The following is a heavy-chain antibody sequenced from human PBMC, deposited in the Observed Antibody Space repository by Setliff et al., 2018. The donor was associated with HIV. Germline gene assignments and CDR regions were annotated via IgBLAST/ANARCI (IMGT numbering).Heavy chain of an antibody. CDR1: GGSISSGSYY. D-gene: IGHD3-3*01. V-gene: IGHV4-61*02. CDR3: ARHEPHYNFWGGDFDY. Sequence: SETLSLTCTVSGGSISSGSYYWNWIRQPAGKGLEWIGRIYTSGSTNYNPSLKSRVTISVDTSKNQFSLKLSSVTAADTAVYYCARHEPHYNFWGGDFDYWGQGTLVTVSS. J-gene: IGHJ4*02. CDR2: IYTSGST.